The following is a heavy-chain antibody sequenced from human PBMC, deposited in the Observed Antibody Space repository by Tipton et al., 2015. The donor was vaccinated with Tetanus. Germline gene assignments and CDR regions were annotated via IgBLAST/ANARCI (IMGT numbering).Heavy chain of an antibody. CDR1: GGSVRSTNSY. V-gene: IGHV4-61*01. CDR3: ARAYDFWSGHLDF. D-gene: IGHD3-3*01. CDR2: ASYSGSS. Sequence: TLSLTCTVSGGSVRSTNSYWSWIRQPPGKGLEWIGYASYSGSSNYNPSLKSRVIISIDASKNQFSPKLSSVAAADTAVYYCARAYDFWSGHLDFWGQGTLVTVSS. J-gene: IGHJ4*02.